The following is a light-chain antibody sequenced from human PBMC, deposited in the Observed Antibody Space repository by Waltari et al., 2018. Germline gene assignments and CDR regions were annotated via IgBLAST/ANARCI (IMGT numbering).Light chain of an antibody. V-gene: IGLV2-14*03. J-gene: IGLJ1*01. CDR1: SSDSGAYHY. CDR3: GSYTGSDIYL. CDR2: NVN. Sequence: QSALTQPASVSGSPGPSITISCSGTSSDSGAYHYVSWYQQHPGKVPKVIIYNVNGRPSLVSSRFSGSNSGNTASLTFSGLPADDEADYYCGSYTGSDIYLFGTGTKVTVL.